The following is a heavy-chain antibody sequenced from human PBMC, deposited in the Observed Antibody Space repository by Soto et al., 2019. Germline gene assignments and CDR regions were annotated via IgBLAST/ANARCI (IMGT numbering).Heavy chain of an antibody. J-gene: IGHJ6*02. CDR3: ARGDTTAYYYGMDV. CDR1: GGSISSGGYY. CDR2: IYYSGST. V-gene: IGHV4-31*03. D-gene: IGHD1-26*01. Sequence: PSETLSLTCTVSGGSISSGGYYWSWIRRHPGKGLEWIGYIYYSGSTYYNPSLKSRVTISVDTSKNQFSLKLSSVTAADTAVYYCARGDTTAYYYGMDVWGQGTTVTVSS.